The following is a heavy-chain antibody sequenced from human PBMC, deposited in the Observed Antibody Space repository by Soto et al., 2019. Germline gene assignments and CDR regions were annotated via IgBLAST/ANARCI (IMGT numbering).Heavy chain of an antibody. CDR3: ARGAMANFDY. J-gene: IGHJ4*02. V-gene: IGHV1-69*13. D-gene: IGHD5-18*01. CDR2: FIAMLGTP. Sequence: SVKVSCKASGGTFGSHGIAWVRQAPGQGLEWMGGFIAMLGTPTYAKKVQGRATITADESLTSSYLELRSLRSEDTGVYFCARGAMANFDYWGQGTVVTVSS. CDR1: GGTFGSHG.